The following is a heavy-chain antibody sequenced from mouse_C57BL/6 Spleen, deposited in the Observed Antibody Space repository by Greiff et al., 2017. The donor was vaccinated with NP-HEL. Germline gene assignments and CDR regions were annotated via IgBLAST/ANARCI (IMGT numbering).Heavy chain of an antibody. Sequence: EVQLQQSGPELVKPGASVKMSCKASGYTFTDYNMHWVKQSHGKSLEWIGYINPNNGGNSYNQKFKGKATLTVNKSSSTAYMELRSLTSEDSAVYYCATAQATSGDYAMDYWGQGTSVTVAS. CDR3: ATAQATSGDYAMDY. CDR2: INPNNGGN. J-gene: IGHJ4*01. CDR1: GYTFTDYN. D-gene: IGHD3-2*02. V-gene: IGHV1-22*01.